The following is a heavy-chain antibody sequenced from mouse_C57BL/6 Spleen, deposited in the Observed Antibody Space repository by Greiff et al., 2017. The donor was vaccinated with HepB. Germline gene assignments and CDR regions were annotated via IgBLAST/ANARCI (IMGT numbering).Heavy chain of an antibody. CDR1: GYTFTSYW. CDR2: IDPSDSYT. J-gene: IGHJ1*03. CDR3: ARFTTVVATRYFDV. D-gene: IGHD1-1*01. Sequence: QVQLQQPGAELVKPGASVKLSCKASGYTFTSYWMQWVKQRPGQGLEWIGEIDPSDSYTNYNQKFKGKATLTVDTSSSTAYMQLSSLTSEDSAVYYCARFTTVVATRYFDVWGTGTTVTVAS. V-gene: IGHV1-50*01.